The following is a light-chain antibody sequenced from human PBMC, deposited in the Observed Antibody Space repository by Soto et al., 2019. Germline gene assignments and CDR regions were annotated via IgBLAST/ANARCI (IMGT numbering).Light chain of an antibody. J-gene: IGLJ1*01. CDR1: SSDVGTYDF. CDR2: DVS. CDR3: CLYAVTFYV. V-gene: IGLV2-11*01. Sequence: QSVLTQPRSVSGSPGQSVTISCTGTSSDVGTYDFVSWYQQHPGKVPRLMIFDVSERPSGVPDRFSGSKSGNTASLTISGLQAEDEADYYCCLYAVTFYVFGTGTKLTVL.